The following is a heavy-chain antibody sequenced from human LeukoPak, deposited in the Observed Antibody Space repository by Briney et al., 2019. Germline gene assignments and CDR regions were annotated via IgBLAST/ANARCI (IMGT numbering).Heavy chain of an antibody. CDR1: GYSISSGYY. CDR2: IYHSGGT. D-gene: IGHD3-22*01. CDR3: ARDQYYYDRSGYYAFDI. J-gene: IGHJ3*02. Sequence: SETLSLTCTVSGYSISSGYYWAWIRQPPGKGLEWIGSIYHSGGTYNNPSLKSRLTMSVDTSKNQFSLKLSPVTAADTAVYYCARDQYYYDRSGYYAFDIWGQGTMVTVSS. V-gene: IGHV4-38-2*02.